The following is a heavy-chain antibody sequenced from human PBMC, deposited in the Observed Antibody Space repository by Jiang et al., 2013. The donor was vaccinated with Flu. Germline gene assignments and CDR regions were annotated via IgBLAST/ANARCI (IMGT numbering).Heavy chain of an antibody. Sequence: KSRVTISVDTSKNQFSLKLSSVTAADTAVYYCAMGTRFYDMDVWGKGTTVTVSS. V-gene: IGHV4-59*01. CDR3: AMGTRFYDMDV. J-gene: IGHJ6*04. D-gene: IGHD1-14*01.